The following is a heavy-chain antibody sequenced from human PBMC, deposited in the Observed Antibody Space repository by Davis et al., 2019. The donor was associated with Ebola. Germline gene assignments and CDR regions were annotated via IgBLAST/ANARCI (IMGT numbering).Heavy chain of an antibody. CDR2: INHSGST. CDR3: ARGRARADY. J-gene: IGHJ4*02. CDR1: GGSFSGYY. D-gene: IGHD3-10*01. V-gene: IGHV4-34*01. Sequence: SETLSLTCAVYGGSFSGYYWSWIRQPPGKGLEWIGEINHSGSTNYNPSLKSRVTISVDTSKNQFSLKLSSVTAADTAVYYCARGRARADYWGQGTLVTVSS.